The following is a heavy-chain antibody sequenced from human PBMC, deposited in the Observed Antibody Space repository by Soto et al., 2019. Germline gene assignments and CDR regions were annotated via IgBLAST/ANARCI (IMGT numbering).Heavy chain of an antibody. CDR2: IIPIFGTA. J-gene: IGHJ6*02. CDR3: ARHPVSGSYAYYYGMDV. CDR1: GGTFSSYA. Sequence: QVQLVQSGAEVKKPGSSVKVSCKASGGTFSSYAISWVRQAPGQGLEWMGGIIPIFGTAAYAQKFQGRVTITADESTSTADMELSSLRSEDTAVYYCARHPVSGSYAYYYGMDVWGQGTTVTVSS. V-gene: IGHV1-69*12. D-gene: IGHD1-26*01.